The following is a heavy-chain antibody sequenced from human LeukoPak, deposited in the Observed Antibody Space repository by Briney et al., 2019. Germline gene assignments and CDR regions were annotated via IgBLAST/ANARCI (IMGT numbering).Heavy chain of an antibody. V-gene: IGHV4-59*12. CDR1: GGSISSYY. D-gene: IGHD3-10*01. J-gene: IGHJ4*02. CDR3: ARDGYYGSGSYYPYYFDY. Sequence: PSETLSLTCTASGGSISSYYWSWIRQPPGKGLEWIGYIYYSGSTNYNPSLKSRVTISVDTSKNQFSLKLSSVTAADTAVYYCARDGYYGSGSYYPYYFDYWGQGTLVTVSS. CDR2: IYYSGST.